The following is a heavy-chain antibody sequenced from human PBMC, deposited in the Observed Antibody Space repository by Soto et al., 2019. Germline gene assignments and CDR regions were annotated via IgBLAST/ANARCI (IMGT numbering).Heavy chain of an antibody. CDR2: INAGNGNT. J-gene: IGHJ4*02. CDR3: ARSIVVVTALDY. D-gene: IGHD2-21*02. CDR1: VYTFTGYA. Sequence: QVQLAQSGAEEKKPGASVKVSCKASVYTFTGYAMHWVRQAPGQRLEWMGWINAGNGNTKYSQKFQGRVTITRDTSASTAYMELSSLRSEDTAVYYCARSIVVVTALDYWGQGTLVTVSS. V-gene: IGHV1-3*05.